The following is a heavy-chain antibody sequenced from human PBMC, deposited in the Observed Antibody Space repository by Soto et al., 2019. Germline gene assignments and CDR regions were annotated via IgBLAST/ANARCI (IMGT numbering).Heavy chain of an antibody. V-gene: IGHV1-18*01. Sequence: QVQLVQSGAEVKKPGASVKVSCKAAGYSFSTSGISWVRQAPGQGLEWVGWISSYNVNTNYAQKVQGRVTMTTDTSTSTAYMELRSLTSDDTAVYYCAREICTGGSCYRTFDYWCQGTLVTVSS. D-gene: IGHD2-15*01. CDR2: ISSYNVNT. J-gene: IGHJ4*02. CDR1: GYSFSTSG. CDR3: AREICTGGSCYRTFDY.